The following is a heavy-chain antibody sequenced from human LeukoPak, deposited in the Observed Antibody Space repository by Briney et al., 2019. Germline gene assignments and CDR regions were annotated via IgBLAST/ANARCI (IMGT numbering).Heavy chain of an antibody. V-gene: IGHV4-38-2*02. CDR3: ASYLAVAGTSPFGY. J-gene: IGHJ4*02. D-gene: IGHD6-19*01. CDR2: IYYSGNT. Sequence: SETLSLTCTDSGYSISTGHYWGWIRQPPGKGLEWIANIYYSGNTYYNPSLKSRVTISVDTSKNQFSLKLSSVTAADTAVYYCASYLAVAGTSPFGYWGQGTLVTVSS. CDR1: GYSISTGHY.